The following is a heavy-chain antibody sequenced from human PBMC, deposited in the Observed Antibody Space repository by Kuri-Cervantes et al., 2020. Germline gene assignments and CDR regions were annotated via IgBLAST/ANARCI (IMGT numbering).Heavy chain of an antibody. V-gene: IGHV4-39*01. CDR1: GGSISSSSYY. Sequence: SETLSLTCTVSGGSISSSSYYWGWIRQPPGKGLEWIGSIYYSGSTYYNPSLKSRVTISADTSKNQFSLKLSSVTAADTAVYYCARHRLEWGSGSRYYYGMDVWGQGTTVTVSS. D-gene: IGHD3-10*01. CDR2: IYYSGST. J-gene: IGHJ6*02. CDR3: ARHRLEWGSGSRYYYGMDV.